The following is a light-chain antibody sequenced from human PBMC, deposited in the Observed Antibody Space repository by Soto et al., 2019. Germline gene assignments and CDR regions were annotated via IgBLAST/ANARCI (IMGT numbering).Light chain of an antibody. CDR3: QQRSYWSWP. V-gene: IGKV3-11*01. Sequence: EIVLTQSPATLSLSPGERATLSSRASQSVSNFLAWYQQKPGQAPRLLISDASNRATGIQRRFSGSGSGTHLSLTISSLEPEDFAVYYCQQRSYWSWPFGQSTKVELK. CDR1: QSVSNF. J-gene: IGKJ1*01. CDR2: DAS.